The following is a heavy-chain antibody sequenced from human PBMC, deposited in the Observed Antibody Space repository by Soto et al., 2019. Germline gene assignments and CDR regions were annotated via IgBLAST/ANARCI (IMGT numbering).Heavy chain of an antibody. CDR2: ISTYNGNT. J-gene: IGHJ4*02. V-gene: IGHV1-18*01. Sequence: QVQLVQSGAEVKKPGASVKVSCKASGYTFTSYGLSWVRQAPGQGLEWMGWISTYNGNTNYAQKLQGRVTVTTDTSTSTDYMYLRSLRSDDTAVYYCARGRVGASKFDYWGQGTLVTVSS. CDR1: GYTFTSYG. D-gene: IGHD1-26*01. CDR3: ARGRVGASKFDY.